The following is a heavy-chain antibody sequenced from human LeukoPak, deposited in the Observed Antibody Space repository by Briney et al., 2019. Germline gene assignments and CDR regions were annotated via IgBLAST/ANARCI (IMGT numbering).Heavy chain of an antibody. Sequence: ASVKVSCKASGYTFTGYYMHWVRQAPGQGLEWMGRINPNSGGTNYAQKFQGRVTMARDTSISTAYMELSRLRSDDTAVYYCARESPLYLKPDYWGQGTLVTVSS. CDR2: INPNSGGT. V-gene: IGHV1-2*06. J-gene: IGHJ4*02. CDR3: ARESPLYLKPDY. D-gene: IGHD3-16*01. CDR1: GYTFTGYY.